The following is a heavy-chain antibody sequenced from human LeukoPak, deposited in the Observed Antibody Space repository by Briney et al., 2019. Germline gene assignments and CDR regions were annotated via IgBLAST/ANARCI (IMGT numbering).Heavy chain of an antibody. Sequence: ASVKVSCKASGYTFTSYGISWVRQAPGQGLEWMGWINTNTGNPTYAQGFTGRFVFSLDTSVSTAYLQISSLKAEDTAVYYCARGFRADFWSGHYYYYYMDVWGKGTTVTVSS. CDR3: ARGFRADFWSGHYYYYYMDV. CDR1: GYTFTSYG. V-gene: IGHV7-4-1*02. CDR2: INTNTGNP. D-gene: IGHD3-3*01. J-gene: IGHJ6*03.